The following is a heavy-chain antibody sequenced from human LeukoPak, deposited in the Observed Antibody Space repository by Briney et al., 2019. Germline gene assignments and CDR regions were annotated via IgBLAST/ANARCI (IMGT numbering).Heavy chain of an antibody. V-gene: IGHV3-48*01. J-gene: IGHJ3*02. Sequence: GVSLRLSCAASGFTFSSYSMNWVRQAPGKGLEWIVYITNTIHYADSVKGRFTISRDNARNSLYLQMNSLRAGDTAVYYCVRDNRYAFDIWGQGTMVTVSS. CDR2: ITNTI. CDR3: VRDNRYAFDI. CDR1: GFTFSSYS.